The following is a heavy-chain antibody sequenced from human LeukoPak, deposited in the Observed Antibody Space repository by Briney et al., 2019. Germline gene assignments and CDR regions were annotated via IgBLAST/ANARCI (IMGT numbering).Heavy chain of an antibody. CDR1: GYSFTSYW. CDR3: ARRPPGEIAAFDI. D-gene: IGHD2-21*01. J-gene: IGHJ3*02. Sequence: GESLKIACKGSGYSFTSYWIGWVRQMPGKGLEWMGIIYPGDSDTRYSPSFPGQVTHSADTSISPAYLQSSRLQASDTAMYYCARRPPGEIAAFDIWGQGKMVTVSS. V-gene: IGHV5-51*01. CDR2: IYPGDSDT.